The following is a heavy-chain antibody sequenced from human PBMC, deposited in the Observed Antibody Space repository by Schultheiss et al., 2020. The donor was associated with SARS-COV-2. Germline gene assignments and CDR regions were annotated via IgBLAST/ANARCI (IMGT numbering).Heavy chain of an antibody. Sequence: SETLSLTCTVSGGSISSSSYYWGWIRQPPGKGLEWIGSIYYSWSTYYNPSLKSRVTISVDTSKNQFSLKLNSVTAADTAVYYCARGGVSCTNFNYWGQGTLVTVSS. CDR1: GGSISSSSYY. D-gene: IGHD3-16*01. V-gene: IGHV4-39*01. CDR3: ARGGVSCTNFNY. J-gene: IGHJ4*02. CDR2: IYYSWST.